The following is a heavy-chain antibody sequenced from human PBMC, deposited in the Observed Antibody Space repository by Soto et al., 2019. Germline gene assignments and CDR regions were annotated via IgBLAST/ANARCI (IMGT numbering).Heavy chain of an antibody. CDR3: ARGNPFNYAGFDV. V-gene: IGHV1-8*01. CDR1: GYTFSDFD. D-gene: IGHD3-16*01. J-gene: IGHJ6*02. CDR2: MNAKSGDT. Sequence: AASVKVSCKASGYTFSDFDINWLRQAAGQGPEWMGWMNAKSGDTFSAQRLQGKFNMTWDTSLSTAYMEVGSLTSDDAAIYYCARGNPFNYAGFDVWGQGTTVTVSS.